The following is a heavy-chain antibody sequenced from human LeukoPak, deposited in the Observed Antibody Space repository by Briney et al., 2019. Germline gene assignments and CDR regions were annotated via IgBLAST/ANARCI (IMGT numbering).Heavy chain of an antibody. D-gene: IGHD4-11*01. V-gene: IGHV3-53*01. CDR2: IYSGGST. CDR1: GFTFSSYG. CDR3: ARALDYQGYFDY. J-gene: IGHJ4*02. Sequence: GGTLRLSCAASGFTFSSYGMSWVRQAPGKGLEWVSVIYSGGSTYYADSVKGRFTISRDNSKNTLYLQMNSLRAEDTAVYYCARALDYQGYFDYWGQGTLVTVSS.